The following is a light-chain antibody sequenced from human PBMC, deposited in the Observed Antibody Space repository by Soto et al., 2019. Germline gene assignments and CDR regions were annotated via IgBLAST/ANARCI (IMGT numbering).Light chain of an antibody. CDR1: QGIRNE. CDR3: QQDYNYPYT. CDR2: TAS. J-gene: IGKJ2*01. Sequence: AIQMTQSPSSLSASVGDRVTITCRASQGIRNELGWYQQKPGKAPRLLIYTASSLHSGVPSRFSGSGSGTDFTLTITSLQPEDSATYYCQQDYNYPYTFGQGTKVEI. V-gene: IGKV1-6*01.